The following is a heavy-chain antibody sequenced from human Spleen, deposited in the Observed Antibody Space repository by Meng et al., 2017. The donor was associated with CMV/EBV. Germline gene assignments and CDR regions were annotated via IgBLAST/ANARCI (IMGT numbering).Heavy chain of an antibody. CDR2: INHGGDT. D-gene: IGHD6-13*01. CDR3: ARGAAAGYPPSAKAFDI. V-gene: IGHV4-34*01. CDR1: SFSAYF. Sequence: SFSAYFWSWLRQTPGKGLEWIGDINHGGDTNYHPSLKSRVIISVDRSENQFSLKLSSVTAADTAVYYCARGAAAGYPPSAKAFDIWGQGTMVTVSS. J-gene: IGHJ3*02.